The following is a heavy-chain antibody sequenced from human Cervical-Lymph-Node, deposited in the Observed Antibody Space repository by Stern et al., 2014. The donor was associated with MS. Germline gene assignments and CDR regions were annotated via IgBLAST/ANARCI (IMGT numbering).Heavy chain of an antibody. CDR2: IYPADSET. J-gene: IGHJ4*02. D-gene: IGHD3-10*01. V-gene: IGHV5-51*01. Sequence: EVQLVESGAEVKKPGESLTISCKASGYSFTSHWIGWVRQMPGKGLEGMGIIYPADSETRYSPSFQGQVTVSADKSISTAYLQWSSLKASDTAMYYCAAPTYGSGSYGSFDYWGQGTLVSVSS. CDR3: AAPTYGSGSYGSFDY. CDR1: GYSFTSHW.